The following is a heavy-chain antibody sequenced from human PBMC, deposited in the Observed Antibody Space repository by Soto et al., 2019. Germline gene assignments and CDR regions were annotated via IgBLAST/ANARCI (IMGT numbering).Heavy chain of an antibody. Sequence: SXTPSLTCAVSGGAISSGRYSRTWIRQPPGKGLEWIAYIYHTGSTYYNPSLRSRVSLSVDTSKNQFSLKLSSVTAADTAVYYCARARYCSGGSCYSDYWGQGTLVTVSS. CDR3: ARARYCSGGSCYSDY. D-gene: IGHD2-15*01. CDR2: IYHTGST. V-gene: IGHV4-30-2*01. J-gene: IGHJ4*02. CDR1: GGAISSGRYS.